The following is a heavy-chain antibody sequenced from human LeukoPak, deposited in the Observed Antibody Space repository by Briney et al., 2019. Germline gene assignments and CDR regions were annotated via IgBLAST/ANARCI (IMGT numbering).Heavy chain of an antibody. D-gene: IGHD3-22*01. V-gene: IGHV3-33*01. Sequence: GGSLRLSCAASGFTFSSYGMHWGRQAPGKGLEWGAVIWYDGSNKYYADSVKGRFTISRDNSKNTLYLQMNSLRAEDTAVYYCARGEGSSGYYRGLDYWGQGTLVTVSS. CDR2: IWYDGSNK. CDR3: ARGEGSSGYYRGLDY. J-gene: IGHJ4*02. CDR1: GFTFSSYG.